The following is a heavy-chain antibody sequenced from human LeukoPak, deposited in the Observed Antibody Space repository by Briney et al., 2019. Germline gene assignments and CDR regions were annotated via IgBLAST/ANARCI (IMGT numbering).Heavy chain of an antibody. V-gene: IGHV1-18*01. Sequence: GASVKVSCKASGYTFTSYGISWVRQAPGQGLEWMGWISAYNGNTNYAQKLQGRVTMTTDTSTSTAYMELRSLRSDDTAVYHCARDSQQLALYNWFDPWGQGTLVTVSS. J-gene: IGHJ5*02. D-gene: IGHD6-13*01. CDR3: ARDSQQLALYNWFDP. CDR1: GYTFTSYG. CDR2: ISAYNGNT.